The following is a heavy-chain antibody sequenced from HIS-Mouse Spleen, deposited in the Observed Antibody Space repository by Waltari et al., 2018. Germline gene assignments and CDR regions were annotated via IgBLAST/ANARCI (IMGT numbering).Heavy chain of an antibody. CDR3: ARASRDLLLPRYFDL. CDR2: YYSGST. V-gene: IGHV4-59*01. CDR1: AGSISSYY. Sequence: QVQLQESGPGLVKPSETLSLTCTVPAGSISSYYWSWIRQPPGKGLEGIGYYSGSTNYNPSLKSRVTISVDTSKNQFSLKLSSVTAADTAVYYCARASRDLLLPRYFDLWGRGTLVTVSS. J-gene: IGHJ2*01.